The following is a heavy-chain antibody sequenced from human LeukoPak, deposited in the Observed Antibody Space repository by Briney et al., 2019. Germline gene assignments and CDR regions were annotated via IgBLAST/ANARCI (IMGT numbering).Heavy chain of an antibody. CDR3: AKGPISRYYDSSGYPDY. D-gene: IGHD3-22*01. CDR1: GFRFSTYW. CDR2: IKEDGSDK. V-gene: IGHV3-7*03. Sequence: GGSLRLSCEVSGFRFSTYWMTWVRQAPGKGLEWVANIKEDGSDKYYVDSVKGRFTISRDNSKNTLYLQMNSLRAEDTAVYYCAKGPISRYYDSSGYPDYWGQGTLVTVSS. J-gene: IGHJ4*02.